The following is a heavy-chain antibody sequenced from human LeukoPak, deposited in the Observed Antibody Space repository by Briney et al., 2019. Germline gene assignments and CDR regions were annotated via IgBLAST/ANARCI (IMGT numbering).Heavy chain of an antibody. Sequence: ASVKVSCKASGYTFSAYDISWVRQAPGQGLEWMGYISAYSGNTNYARRLQGRVTMTTDTSTSTAYMELRSLRSDDTAVYFCARDSHIAGVAYYFDYWGQGTLVTVSS. V-gene: IGHV1-18*01. CDR3: ARDSHIAGVAYYFDY. CDR2: ISAYSGNT. CDR1: GYTFSAYD. J-gene: IGHJ4*02. D-gene: IGHD6-13*01.